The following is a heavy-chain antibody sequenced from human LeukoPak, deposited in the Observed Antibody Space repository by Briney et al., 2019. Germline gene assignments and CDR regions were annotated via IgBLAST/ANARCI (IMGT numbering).Heavy chain of an antibody. CDR2: IKQDGSEK. J-gene: IGHJ5*02. CDR1: GLSVGNYW. Sequence: GGSLRLPCVASGLSVGNYWMDWVRQAPGKGLEWVFNIKQDGSEKYYVDSVKGRFAISRDNAKNSLYLDMNSLRVEDTAIYYCTRDFDPWGQGTLVTVSS. CDR3: TRDFDP. V-gene: IGHV3-7*01.